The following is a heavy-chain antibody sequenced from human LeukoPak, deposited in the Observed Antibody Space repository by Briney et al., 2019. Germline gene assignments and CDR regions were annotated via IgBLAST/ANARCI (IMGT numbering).Heavy chain of an antibody. J-gene: IGHJ4*02. CDR1: GYTFTSYG. Sequence: ASVKVSCKASGYTFTSYGISWVRQAPGQGLEWMGWISAYNGNTNYAQKLQGRVTMTTDTSTSTAYMELRSLRSDDTAVYYCAKDSTAGGPHCRSTTCYASDYWGQGTLVTVSS. D-gene: IGHD2-2*01. CDR3: AKDSTAGGPHCRSTTCYASDY. V-gene: IGHV1-18*01. CDR2: ISAYNGNT.